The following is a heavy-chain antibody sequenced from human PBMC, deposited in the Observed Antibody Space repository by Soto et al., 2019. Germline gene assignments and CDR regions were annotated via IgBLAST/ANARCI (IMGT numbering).Heavy chain of an antibody. D-gene: IGHD3-10*01. V-gene: IGHV4-39*01. CDR1: GGSISSSSYY. Sequence: SETLSLSCTVSGGSISSSSYYWGWIRQPPGKGLEWIGSIYYSGSTYYNPSLKSRVTISVDTSKNQFSLKLSSVTAADTAVYYCARHNMVRGVIILYYHYGMAVWGQGTTVTVSS. CDR2: IYYSGST. CDR3: ARHNMVRGVIILYYHYGMAV. J-gene: IGHJ6*02.